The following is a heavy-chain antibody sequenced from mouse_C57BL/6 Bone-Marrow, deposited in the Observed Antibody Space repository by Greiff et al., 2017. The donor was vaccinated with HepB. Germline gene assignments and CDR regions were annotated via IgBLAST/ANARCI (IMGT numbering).Heavy chain of an antibody. CDR3: ARGATVGAGYWCLDV. J-gene: IGHJ1*03. CDR1: GYTFTSYW. CDR2: IHPNSGST. D-gene: IGHD1-1*01. Sequence: VQLQQPGAELVKPGASVKLSCKASGYTFTSYWMHWVKQRPGQGLEWIGMIHPNSGSTNYNEKFKSKATLTVDKSSSTAYLQRSSLTSEDSAVYYCARGATVGAGYWCLDVWVRGTTVTVSS. V-gene: IGHV1-64*01.